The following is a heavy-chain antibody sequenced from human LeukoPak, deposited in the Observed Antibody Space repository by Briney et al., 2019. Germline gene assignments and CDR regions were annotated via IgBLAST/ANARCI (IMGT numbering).Heavy chain of an antibody. J-gene: IGHJ4*02. CDR2: INWYGGST. V-gene: IGHV3-20*04. D-gene: IGHD6-19*01. CDR1: GFTFDDYG. Sequence: GGSLRLSCAASGFTFDDYGMSWVRQAPGKGLEGVSGINWYGGSTGYADSVKGRFTISGDNAKNSLYLQMNSLRAEDTAVYYCARDLLAVASTGIGFDYWGQGTLVTVSS. CDR3: ARDLLAVASTGIGFDY.